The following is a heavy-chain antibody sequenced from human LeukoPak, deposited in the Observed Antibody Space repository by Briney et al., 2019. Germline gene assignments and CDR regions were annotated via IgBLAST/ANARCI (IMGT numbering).Heavy chain of an antibody. V-gene: IGHV4-59*01. CDR2: IYYSGST. CDR1: GGSFSSYY. CDR3: VRVGGYPSVPDY. Sequence: PSETLSLTCTVSGGSFSSYYWSWIRQPPGKGLEWIGYIYYSGSTNYNPSLKSRVTISVDTSRNQFSLKLSSVTAADTAVYYCVRVGGYPSVPDYWGQGTLVTVSS. D-gene: IGHD5-18*01. J-gene: IGHJ4*02.